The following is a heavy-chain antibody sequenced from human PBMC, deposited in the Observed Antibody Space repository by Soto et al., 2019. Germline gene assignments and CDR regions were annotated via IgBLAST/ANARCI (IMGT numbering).Heavy chain of an antibody. V-gene: IGHV3-9*01. CDR2: ISWNSGSI. CDR3: AKDTSSRDAFDI. CDR1: GFTFDDYA. Sequence: GGSLRLSCAASGFTFDDYAMHWVRQAPGKGLEWVSGISWNSGSIGYADSVKGRFTISRDNAKNSLYLQMNSLRAEDTALYYCAKDTSSRDAFDIWGQGTMVTVSS. J-gene: IGHJ3*02. D-gene: IGHD2-2*01.